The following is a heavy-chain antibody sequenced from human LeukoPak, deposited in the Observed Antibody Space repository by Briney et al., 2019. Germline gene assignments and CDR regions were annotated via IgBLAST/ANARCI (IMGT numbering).Heavy chain of an antibody. D-gene: IGHD6-13*01. CDR3: ARDLRYSRFDI. V-gene: IGHV4-59*01. CDR1: GGSISSYY. CDR2: IYYSGST. Sequence: SETLSLTCTVSGGSISSYYWSWIRQPPGKGLEWIGYIYYSGSTNYNPSLKSRVTISVDTSKNQFSLKLSSVTAADTAVYYCARDLRYSRFDIWGHGTMVTVSS. J-gene: IGHJ3*02.